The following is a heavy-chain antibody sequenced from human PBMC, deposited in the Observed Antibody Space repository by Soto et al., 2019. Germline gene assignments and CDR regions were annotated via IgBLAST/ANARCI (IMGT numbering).Heavy chain of an antibody. CDR1: GFTFSSYA. CDR3: AKRSILTGYLLNWFDP. CDR2: ISGSGGST. V-gene: IGHV3-23*01. Sequence: PGGSLRLSCAASGFTFSSYAMSWVRQAPGKGLEWVSAISGSGGSTYYADSVKGRFTISRDNSKNTLYLQMNSLRAEDTAVYYCAKRSILTGYLLNWFDPWGQGTLVTVSS. J-gene: IGHJ5*02. D-gene: IGHD3-9*01.